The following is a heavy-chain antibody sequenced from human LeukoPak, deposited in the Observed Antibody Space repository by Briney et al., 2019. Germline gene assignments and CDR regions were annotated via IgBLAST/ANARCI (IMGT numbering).Heavy chain of an antibody. CDR1: GGSFIGFY. D-gene: IGHD5/OR15-5a*01. Sequence: SETLSLPCTVYGGSFIGFYGRWIRHPRGKGLQWIGEIDHYGNPNYIPPLKSRLTISIDTSKKQFSLRLTAVTAADTAVYYCARDYGDVYDWGQGTLVTVSS. CDR2: IDHYGNP. V-gene: IGHV4-34*01. CDR3: ARDYGDVYD. J-gene: IGHJ4*01.